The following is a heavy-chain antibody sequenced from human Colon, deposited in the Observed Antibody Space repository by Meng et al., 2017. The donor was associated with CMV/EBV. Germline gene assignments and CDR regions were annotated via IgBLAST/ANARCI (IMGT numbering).Heavy chain of an antibody. CDR2: IWYDGNDK. Sequence: SSYGMHGVRQAPGKGLEWVALIWYDGNDKYYADSVKGRFTISRDDSKNTLYLQMNSLRAEDTAVYYCAKGPAGYCSGTSCYMDYLDSWGQGTLVTVSS. CDR3: AKGPAGYCSGTSCYMDYLDS. D-gene: IGHD2-2*02. CDR1: SSYG. J-gene: IGHJ4*02. V-gene: IGHV3-33*06.